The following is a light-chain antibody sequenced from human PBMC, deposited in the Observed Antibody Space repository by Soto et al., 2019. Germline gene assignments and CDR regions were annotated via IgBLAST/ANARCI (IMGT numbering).Light chain of an antibody. CDR1: QSISTW. Sequence: DIQMTQSPSTLSASVGDSVTITCRASQSISTWLAWYQQKPGKAPKLLIYDASSLKSGVPSRFSGNGSGTEFTLTISSLQPDDFATYYCQQYNTYSTFGQGTRLEIK. J-gene: IGKJ5*01. CDR2: DAS. V-gene: IGKV1-5*01. CDR3: QQYNTYST.